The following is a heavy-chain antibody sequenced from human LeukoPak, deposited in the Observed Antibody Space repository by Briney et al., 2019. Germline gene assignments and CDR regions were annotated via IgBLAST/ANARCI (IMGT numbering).Heavy chain of an antibody. D-gene: IGHD6-6*01. CDR3: ASSGSSSLPFRWFDP. CDR1: GYTFTSYY. J-gene: IGHJ5*02. V-gene: IGHV1-2*02. Sequence: ASVKVSCKASGYTFTSYYMHWVRQAPGQGLEWMGWINPNSGGTNYAQKFQGRVTMTRDTSISTAYMELSRLRSDDTAVYYCASSGSSSLPFRWFDPWGQGTLVTVSS. CDR2: INPNSGGT.